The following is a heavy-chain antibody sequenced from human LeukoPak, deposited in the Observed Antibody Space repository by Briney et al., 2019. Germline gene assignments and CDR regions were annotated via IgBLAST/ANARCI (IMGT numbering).Heavy chain of an antibody. V-gene: IGHV1-2*02. CDR2: INPNSGGT. D-gene: IGHD3-10*01. Sequence: ASVKVSCKASGGTFSSYAISWVRQAPGQGLEWMGWINPNSGGTNYAQKFQGRVTMTRGTSISTAYMELSRLRSDDTAVYYCARDLTMVRGVINWFDPWGQGTLVTASS. CDR1: GGTFSSYA. J-gene: IGHJ5*02. CDR3: ARDLTMVRGVINWFDP.